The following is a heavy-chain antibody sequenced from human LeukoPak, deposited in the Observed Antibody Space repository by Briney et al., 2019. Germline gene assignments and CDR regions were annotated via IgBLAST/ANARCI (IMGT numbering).Heavy chain of an antibody. Sequence: SETLSLTCSFSGDSFTTYHWSWVRQPSGKGLEWIGEINHSGTTNYSPSLKSRVTMSVDTSNNQISLRLSSVTAADTAVYYCARGRSIFDYYMDVWGTGTTVTVS. CDR1: GDSFTTYH. V-gene: IGHV4-34*01. D-gene: IGHD3-3*02. CDR3: ARGRSIFDYYMDV. J-gene: IGHJ6*03. CDR2: INHSGTT.